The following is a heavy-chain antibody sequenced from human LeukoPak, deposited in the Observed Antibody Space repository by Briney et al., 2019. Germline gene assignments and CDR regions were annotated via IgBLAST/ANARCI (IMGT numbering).Heavy chain of an antibody. CDR2: ISHDGSES. J-gene: IGHJ4*02. Sequence: GGSLRLSCAASGFTFSSHAMVWVRQAPGKGLEWVSFISHDGSESFHTESVKGRFTISRDNFKNTVDLQVSGLKEEETAVYYCARDWGQRGVGATLANWGQGTLVIVSS. CDR3: ARDWGQRGVGATLAN. V-gene: IGHV3-30-3*01. CDR1: GFTFSSHA. D-gene: IGHD1-26*01.